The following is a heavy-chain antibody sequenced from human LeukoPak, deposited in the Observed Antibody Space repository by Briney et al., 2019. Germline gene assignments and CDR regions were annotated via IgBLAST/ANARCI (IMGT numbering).Heavy chain of an antibody. J-gene: IGHJ6*03. CDR3: AKGGYSGYDAADNTRGYYMDV. Sequence: TGGSLRLSCAASGFTFSGSAMHWVRQAPGKGLEWVAFIRYDGSNKYYADSVKGRFTISRDNSKNTLYLQMNSLRAEDTAVYYCAKGGYSGYDAADNTRGYYMDVWGKKTTVTISS. CDR2: IRYDGSNK. CDR1: GFTFSGSA. D-gene: IGHD5-12*01. V-gene: IGHV3-30*02.